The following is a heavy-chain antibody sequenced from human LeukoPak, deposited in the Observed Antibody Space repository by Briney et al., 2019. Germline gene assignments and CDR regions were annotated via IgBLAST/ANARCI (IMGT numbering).Heavy chain of an antibody. CDR3: TRRAAALDAFDI. CDR1: GFTFSSYW. CDR2: IKSDGSST. D-gene: IGHD6-13*01. V-gene: IGHV3-74*01. J-gene: IGHJ3*02. Sequence: PGGSLRLSCAASGFTFSSYWMHWVRQAPGKGLVWVSRIKSDGSSTTYADSVKGRFTISRDNAKNTLDLQMNSLRAEDTAVYYCTRRAAALDAFDIWGQGTMVTVSS.